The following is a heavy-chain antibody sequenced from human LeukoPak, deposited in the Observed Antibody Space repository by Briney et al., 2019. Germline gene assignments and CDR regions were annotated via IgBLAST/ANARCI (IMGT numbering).Heavy chain of an antibody. CDR3: AKLPLRGSPSDY. J-gene: IGHJ4*02. CDR1: GFTFSSYG. D-gene: IGHD1-26*01. V-gene: IGHV3-30*02. CDR2: IRSDGSDK. Sequence: GGSLRLSCAASGFTFSSYGIHWVRQAPGKGLEWVAFIRSDGSDKYYVDSVKGRFTISRDNSKYTLYLQMNSLRVEDTAVYYCAKLPLRGSPSDYWGQGTLVTVSS.